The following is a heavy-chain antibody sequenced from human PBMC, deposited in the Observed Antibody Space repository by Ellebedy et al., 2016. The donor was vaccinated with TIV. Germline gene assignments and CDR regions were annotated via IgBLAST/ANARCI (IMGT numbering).Heavy chain of an antibody. CDR2: IKGDGSIT. V-gene: IGHV3-74*01. D-gene: IGHD4-11*01. CDR1: GFTFSSYW. CDR3: ARGAQESNSGMEV. Sequence: GESLKISCAASGFTFSSYWMHWVRQAPGKGLVWVSRIKGDGSITDYADSVKGRFTISRDNAKNTLYLQMNSLRAEDTAVYYCARGAQESNSGMEVWGQGTTVTVSS. J-gene: IGHJ6*02.